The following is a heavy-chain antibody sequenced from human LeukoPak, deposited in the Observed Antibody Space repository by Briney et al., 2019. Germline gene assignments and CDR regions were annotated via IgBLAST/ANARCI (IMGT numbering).Heavy chain of an antibody. CDR3: ARSVVVVPAGRTGFDP. V-gene: IGHV4-59*01. CDR2: IYYSGST. CDR1: GGSISSYY. Sequence: SETLSLTCTVSGGSISSYYWSWIRQPPGKGLEWIGYIYYSGSTNYNPSLKSRVTISVDPSKNQFSLKLSSVTAADTAVYYCARSVVVVPAGRTGFDPWGQGPLVTVSS. J-gene: IGHJ5*02. D-gene: IGHD2-2*01.